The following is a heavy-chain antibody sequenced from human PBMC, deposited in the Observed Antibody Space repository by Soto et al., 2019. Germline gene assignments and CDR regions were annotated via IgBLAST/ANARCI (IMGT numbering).Heavy chain of an antibody. J-gene: IGHJ4*02. V-gene: IGHV3-64D*06. CDR2: ISSNGGST. CDR1: GFTFSSHA. D-gene: IGHD5-18*01. Sequence: GGSLRLSCSASGFTFSSHAMHWVRQAPGKGLEYVSGISSNGGSTNYADSVKGRFTISRDKSKNTLYLQMSSLRAEDTAVYYCVKGGYSYDYPFDYWGQGTLVTVSS. CDR3: VKGGYSYDYPFDY.